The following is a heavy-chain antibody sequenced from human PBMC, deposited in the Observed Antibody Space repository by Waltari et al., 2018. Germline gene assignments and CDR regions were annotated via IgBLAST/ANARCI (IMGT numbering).Heavy chain of an antibody. V-gene: IGHV3-53*01. CDR1: GFPVTSDY. CDR3: ARGSVTALNY. CDR2: IYSDVDT. D-gene: IGHD4-4*01. Sequence: EVQLVESGGGLIQPGGSLGLSCAAAGFPVTSDYMSWVRQAPGKGLECVSIIYSDVDTYYADSVKGRFTISRDISRNTIYLQMHSLSTDDTAVYYCARGSVTALNYWGQGTLVSVPS. J-gene: IGHJ4*02.